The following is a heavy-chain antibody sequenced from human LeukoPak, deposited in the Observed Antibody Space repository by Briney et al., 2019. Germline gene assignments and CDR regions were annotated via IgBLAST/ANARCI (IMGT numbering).Heavy chain of an antibody. D-gene: IGHD3-10*01. CDR1: GGTFSSFA. CDR2: INPLFGAA. V-gene: IGHV1-69*01. Sequence: GASVKVSCKASGGTFSSFALSWVRQAPGQGLEWMGGINPLFGAANYAQKFQGRVTVAVDESSTTAYMELSSLRSEDTAVYYCARDRALGSGEFDWYFDLWAVAPWSLSPQ. CDR3: ARDRALGSGEFDWYFDL. J-gene: IGHJ2*01.